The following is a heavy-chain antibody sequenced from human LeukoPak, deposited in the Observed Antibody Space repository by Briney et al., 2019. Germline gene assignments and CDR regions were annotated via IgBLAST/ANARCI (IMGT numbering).Heavy chain of an antibody. D-gene: IGHD6-6*01. V-gene: IGHV3-21*01. Sequence: GGSLRLSCAASGFTFSSYSMNWVRQAPGKGLEWVSSISSSSSYIYYADSVKGRFTISRDNAKNSLYLQMNSLRAEDTAVYYCARGSSSSSLVPYYMDVWGKGTTVTVSS. CDR3: ARGSSSSSLVPYYMDV. CDR2: ISSSSSYI. CDR1: GFTFSSYS. J-gene: IGHJ6*03.